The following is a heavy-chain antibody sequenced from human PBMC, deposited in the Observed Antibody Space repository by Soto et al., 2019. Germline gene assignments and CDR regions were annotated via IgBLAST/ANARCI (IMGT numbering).Heavy chain of an antibody. V-gene: IGHV4-30-4*01. Sequence: PSETLSLTCTVSGGSISSGDYYWSWIRQPPGKGLEWIGYIYYSGSTYYNPSLKSRVTISVDTSKNQFSLKLSSVTAADTAVYYCARANYYYDSSGPLYYFDYSGPVTRATVSS. CDR3: ARANYYYDSSGPLYYFDY. CDR2: IYYSGST. J-gene: IGHJ4*02. D-gene: IGHD3-22*01. CDR1: GGSISSGDYY.